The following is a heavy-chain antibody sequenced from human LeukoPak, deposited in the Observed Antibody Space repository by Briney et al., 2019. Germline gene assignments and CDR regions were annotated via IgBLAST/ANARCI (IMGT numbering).Heavy chain of an antibody. CDR2: IYYSGST. J-gene: IGHJ4*02. V-gene: IGHV4-59*01. Sequence: SETLSLTCTVSGGSISSYYWSWIRQPPGKGLEWIGYIYYSGSTNYNPSLKSRVTISVDTSKNQFSLKLSSVTAADTAVYYCARDLWFGEGTSDHWGQGTLVTVSS. CDR3: ARDLWFGEGTSDH. D-gene: IGHD3-10*01. CDR1: GGSISSYY.